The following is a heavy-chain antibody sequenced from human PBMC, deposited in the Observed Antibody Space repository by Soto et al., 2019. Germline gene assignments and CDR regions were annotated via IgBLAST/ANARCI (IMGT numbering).Heavy chain of an antibody. D-gene: IGHD6-13*01. J-gene: IGHJ4*02. CDR2: ISETGSNT. V-gene: IGHV3-23*01. Sequence: EVQLLESGGGLVQPGGSLRLSCAASGLTFSTFAMSWVRQAPGKGLDWVSTISETGSNTYYADSVKGRFTISRDNSKNTLYLQVNSLRAEDTAVYYCAKSRRSWYASYFDYWGQGTLVTVSS. CDR1: GLTFSTFA. CDR3: AKSRRSWYASYFDY.